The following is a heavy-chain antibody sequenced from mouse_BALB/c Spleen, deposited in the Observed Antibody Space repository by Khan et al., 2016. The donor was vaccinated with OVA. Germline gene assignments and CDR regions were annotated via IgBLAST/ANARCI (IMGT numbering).Heavy chain of an antibody. V-gene: IGHV2-6-4*01. J-gene: IGHJ4*01. CDR3: ARAYYRYDGYYAMDY. CDR1: GFSLSRYS. D-gene: IGHD2-14*01. CDR2: IKGGGST. Sequence: QVQLKESGPGLVAPSQSLSITCTVSGFSLSRYSIHWVRQPPGKGLEWLGMIKGGGSTNYNSALKSKMSISKANSKNQALLNMNSLQTDETAMYYCARAYYRYDGYYAMDYWGQGTSVTVSS.